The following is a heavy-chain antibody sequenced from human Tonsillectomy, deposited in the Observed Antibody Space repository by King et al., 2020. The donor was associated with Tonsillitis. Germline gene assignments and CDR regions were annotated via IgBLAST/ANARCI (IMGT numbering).Heavy chain of an antibody. J-gene: IGHJ6*02. Sequence: VQLVESGGGLVKPGGSLRLSCAASGFAFSLYKMNWVRQAPGKGLEWLSSISDSGSHIYYADSLAGRFTVSRDNAKNSLYLQMNSLRAEDTAVYYCATLGDLLPNGVDVWGHGITVTVSS. CDR2: ISDSGSHI. D-gene: IGHD3-16*01. CDR3: ATLGDLLPNGVDV. V-gene: IGHV3-21*01. CDR1: GFAFSLYK.